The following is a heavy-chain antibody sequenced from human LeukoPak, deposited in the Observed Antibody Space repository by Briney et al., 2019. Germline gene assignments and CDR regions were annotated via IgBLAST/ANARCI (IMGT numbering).Heavy chain of an antibody. V-gene: IGHV1-2*02. CDR1: GYTFTGYY. CDR3: ARGRADCSSTSCYKTYYYYYYMDV. J-gene: IGHJ6*03. D-gene: IGHD2-2*02. CDR2: INPNSGGT. Sequence: ASVKVSCKASGYTFTGYYVHWVRQAPGQGLEWMGWINPNSGGTNYAQKFQGRVTMTRDTSISTAYMELSRLRSDDTAVYYCARGRADCSSTSCYKTYYYYYYMDVWGKGTTVTVSS.